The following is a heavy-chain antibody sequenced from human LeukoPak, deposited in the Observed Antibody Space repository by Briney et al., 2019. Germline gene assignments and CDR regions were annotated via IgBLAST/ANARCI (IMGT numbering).Heavy chain of an antibody. CDR3: ALWSRATFTDYFDY. V-gene: IGHV4-39*07. D-gene: IGHD1-26*01. CDR1: GGSISSSSYY. Sequence: PSETLSLTCTVSGGSISSSSYYWGWIRQPPGKGLEWIGSIYYSGSTYYNPSLKSRVTISVDTSKNQFSLKLSSVTAADTAVYYCALWSRATFTDYFDYWGQGTLVTVSS. J-gene: IGHJ4*02. CDR2: IYYSGST.